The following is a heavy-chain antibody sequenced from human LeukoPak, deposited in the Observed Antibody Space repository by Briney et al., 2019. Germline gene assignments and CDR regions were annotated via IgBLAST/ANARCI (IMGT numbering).Heavy chain of an antibody. D-gene: IGHD3-9*01. J-gene: IGHJ4*02. CDR1: GYTFTSYD. V-gene: IGHV1-8*01. Sequence: ASVRVSCKASGYTFTSYDINWVRQATGQGLEWMGWMNPNSGNTGYAQKFQGKLTMTGNTSISTAYMELSSLRSDDTAVYYCARGPYYNVLTGFYPADYWGQGTLVTVSS. CDR2: MNPNSGNT. CDR3: ARGPYYNVLTGFYPADY.